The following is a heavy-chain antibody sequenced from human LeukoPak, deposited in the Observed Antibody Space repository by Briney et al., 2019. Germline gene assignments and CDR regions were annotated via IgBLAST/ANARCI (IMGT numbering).Heavy chain of an antibody. CDR1: GYTLSELS. CDR2: FDPEDGET. J-gene: IGHJ4*02. V-gene: IGHV1-24*01. CDR3: ATRHPHYGDYVEDY. Sequence: GASVKVSCKVSGYTLSELSMQWVRQASGKGLEWMGGFDPEDGETIYAQKFQDRVTMTEDTSTDTAYMELSSLRSEDTAVYYCATRHPHYGDYVEDYWGQGTVVTVSS. D-gene: IGHD4-17*01.